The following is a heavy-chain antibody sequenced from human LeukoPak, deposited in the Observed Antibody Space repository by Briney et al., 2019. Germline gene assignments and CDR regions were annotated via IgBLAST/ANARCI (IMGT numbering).Heavy chain of an antibody. J-gene: IGHJ4*02. V-gene: IGHV1-3*01. CDR1: GYTFTTYA. D-gene: IGHD6-19*01. CDR3: ARDLKQFGGWFDY. Sequence: GASVKVSCKVSGYTFTTYAMHWVRQAPGQRLEWMGWINAGNGNTKYSQKFQGRVTITRDTSASTAYMELSSLRSEDTAVYYCARDLKQFGGWFDYWGQGTLVTVSS. CDR2: INAGNGNT.